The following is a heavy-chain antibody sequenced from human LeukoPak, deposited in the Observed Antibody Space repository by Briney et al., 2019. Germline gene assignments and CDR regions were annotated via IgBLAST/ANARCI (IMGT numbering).Heavy chain of an antibody. J-gene: IGHJ6*03. D-gene: IGHD3-22*01. CDR1: RFTFRNYG. CDR3: ARHVSSGQYYNYYMDV. Sequence: GGSLRLSCAASRFTFRNYGMHWVRQAPGKGLEWVAIIWYDGSNKYYADSVKGRFTVSRDNSKNTLYLEMNSLRAEDTAVYYCARHVSSGQYYNYYMDVWGKGTTVTVSS. V-gene: IGHV3-33*01. CDR2: IWYDGSNK.